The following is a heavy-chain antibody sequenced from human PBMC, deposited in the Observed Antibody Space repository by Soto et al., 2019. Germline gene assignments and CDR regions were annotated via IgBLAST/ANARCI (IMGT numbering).Heavy chain of an antibody. CDR2: IKSKTDGGTT. V-gene: IGHV3-15*01. Sequence: GGSLRLSCAAAGFTFSNAWMSWVSQAPGKGLEWVGRIKSKTDGGTTDYAAPVKGRFTISRDDSKNTLYLQMNSLKTEDTAVYYCTTDFPLLIYDYWGQGTLVTVSS. CDR1: GFTFSNAW. CDR3: TTDFPLLIYDY. J-gene: IGHJ4*02.